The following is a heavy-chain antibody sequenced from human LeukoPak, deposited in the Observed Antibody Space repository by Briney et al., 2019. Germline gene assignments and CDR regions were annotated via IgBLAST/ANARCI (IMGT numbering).Heavy chain of an antibody. Sequence: PGGSLRLSCAASGFTVSSNYMSWVRQAPGKGLEWVSVIYSGGSTYYADSVKGRFTISRDNSKNTLYLQMNSLRAEDTAVYYCARDYHYYDSSGYYDYYYGMDVWGQGTTVTVSS. J-gene: IGHJ6*02. V-gene: IGHV3-66*01. CDR1: GFTVSSNY. CDR2: IYSGGST. CDR3: ARDYHYYDSSGYYDYYYGMDV. D-gene: IGHD3-22*01.